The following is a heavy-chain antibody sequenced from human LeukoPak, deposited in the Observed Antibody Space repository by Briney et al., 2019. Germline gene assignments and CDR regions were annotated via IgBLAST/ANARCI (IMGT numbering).Heavy chain of an antibody. CDR1: GFTFSSYA. V-gene: IGHV3-23*01. Sequence: GGSLRLSCAASGFTFSSYAMSWVRQAPGKGLEWVSVISGSGGSISYADSVKGRFTISRDNSKNTLYPQMNSLRAEDTALYYCAKDRLSTPTAPRFDPWGQGTQVTVSS. J-gene: IGHJ5*02. CDR3: AKDRLSTPTAPRFDP. D-gene: IGHD4-23*01. CDR2: ISGSGGSI.